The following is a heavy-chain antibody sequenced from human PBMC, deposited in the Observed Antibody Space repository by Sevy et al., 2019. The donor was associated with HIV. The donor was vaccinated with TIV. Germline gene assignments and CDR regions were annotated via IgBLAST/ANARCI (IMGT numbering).Heavy chain of an antibody. J-gene: IGHJ6*02. D-gene: IGHD3-10*01. CDR3: TRDSEGREFYYGMDV. CDR1: GYSISSGYY. V-gene: IGHV4-38-2*02. Sequence: SETLSLTCTVSGYSISSGYYWGWIRQPPGKGLEWIGSMYHSGPSYYNPSLKSRVTIAVDTSKNQFSLKLSSVTAADTAVYYSTRDSEGREFYYGMDVWGPGTMVTVSS. CDR2: MYHSGPS.